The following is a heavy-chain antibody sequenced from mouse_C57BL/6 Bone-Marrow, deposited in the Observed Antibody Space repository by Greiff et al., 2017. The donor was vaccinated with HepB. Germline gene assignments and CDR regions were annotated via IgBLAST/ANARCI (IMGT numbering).Heavy chain of an antibody. CDR3: ARYEGDCFYAMDY. CDR1: GFTFTDYY. CDR2: IRNKANGYTT. V-gene: IGHV7-3*01. Sequence: EVKLMESGGGLVQPGGSLSLSCAASGFTFTDYYMSWVRQPPGKALEWLGFIRNKANGYTTEYSASVKGRFTISRDNSQSILYLQMNALRAEDSATYYCARYEGDCFYAMDYWGQGTSVTVSS. J-gene: IGHJ4*01.